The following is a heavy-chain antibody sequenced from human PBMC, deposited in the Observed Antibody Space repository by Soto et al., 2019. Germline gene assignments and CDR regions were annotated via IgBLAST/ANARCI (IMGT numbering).Heavy chain of an antibody. CDR2: IYYSGST. Sequence: QLQLQASGPGLVKPSETLSLTCTVSGGSISSSSYYWGWIRQPPGKGLEWIGSIYYSGSTYYNPSLKSRVTISVDTSKNQFSLKLSSGTAADTAVYDCARRGKGVVALDYWGQGTLVTVSS. D-gene: IGHD2-15*01. CDR3: ARRGKGVVALDY. J-gene: IGHJ4*02. CDR1: GGSISSSSYY. V-gene: IGHV4-39*01.